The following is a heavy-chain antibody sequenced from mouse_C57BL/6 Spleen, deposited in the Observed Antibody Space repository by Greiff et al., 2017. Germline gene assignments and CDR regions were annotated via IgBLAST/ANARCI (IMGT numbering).Heavy chain of an antibody. D-gene: IGHD2-1*01. V-gene: IGHV2-2*01. CDR1: GFSLTSYG. CDR2: IWSGGST. J-gene: IGHJ1*03. Sequence: QVQLQQSGPGLVQPSQSLSITCTVSGFSLTSYGVHWVRQSPGKGLEWLGVIWSGGSTDYNAAFISRLSISKDNSKSQVFFKMNSLQADDTAIYYCARNLLWYFDVWGTGTTVTVSS. CDR3: ARNLLWYFDV.